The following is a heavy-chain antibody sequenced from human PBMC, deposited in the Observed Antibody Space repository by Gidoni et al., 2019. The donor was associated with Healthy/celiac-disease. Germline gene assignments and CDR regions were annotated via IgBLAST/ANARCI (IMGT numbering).Heavy chain of an antibody. D-gene: IGHD6-19*01. J-gene: IGHJ3*02. CDR1: GFTFSSYW. CDR2: IKQDGSEK. CDR3: ARDIDFSSGWYYIGDAFDI. Sequence: EVQLVESGGGVVQPGGSLRLSCAASGFTFSSYWMSWVRQAPGTGLEWVANIKQDGSEKYYVDSVKGRFTISRDNAKNSLYLQMNSLRAEDTAVYYCARDIDFSSGWYYIGDAFDIWGQGTMVTVSS. V-gene: IGHV3-7*01.